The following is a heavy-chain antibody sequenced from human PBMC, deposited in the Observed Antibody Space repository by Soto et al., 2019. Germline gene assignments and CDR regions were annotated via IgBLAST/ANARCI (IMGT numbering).Heavy chain of an antibody. CDR1: GFTFSNAW. CDR2: IKSKTDGGTT. CDR3: TTDPLVGATALGDY. D-gene: IGHD1-26*01. V-gene: IGHV3-15*01. Sequence: EVQLVESGGGLVKPGGSLRLSCAASGFTFSNAWMSWVRQAPGKGLEWVGRIKSKTDGGTTDYAAPVKGRFTISRDDSKNTLYLQMNSLKTEDTAVYYRTTDPLVGATALGDYWGQGTLVTVSS. J-gene: IGHJ4*02.